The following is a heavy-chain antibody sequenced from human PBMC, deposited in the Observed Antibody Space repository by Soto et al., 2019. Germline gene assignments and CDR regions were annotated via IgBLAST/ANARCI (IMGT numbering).Heavy chain of an antibody. Sequence: GGSLRLSCASSGFTFSDYYMSWIRQAPGKGLEWVAYISAGGSDIYYGDSVKGRFTVSRDNTKKSLYLQMSNLRADDTAIYYCARECVDTVTSITIPFDYWGQGALVTVSS. D-gene: IGHD5-12*01. CDR2: ISAGGSDI. J-gene: IGHJ4*02. V-gene: IGHV3-11*01. CDR3: ARECVDTVTSITIPFDY. CDR1: GFTFSDYY.